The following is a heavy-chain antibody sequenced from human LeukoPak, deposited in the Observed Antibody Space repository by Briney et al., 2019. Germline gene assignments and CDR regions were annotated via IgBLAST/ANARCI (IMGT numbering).Heavy chain of an antibody. CDR3: ASAIHYYDSSGYYSRYYYYYMDV. D-gene: IGHD3-22*01. Sequence: ASETLSLTCTVSGGSISSYYWSWIRQPPGKGLEWIGYIYYSGSTNYNPSLKSRVTISVDTSKNQFSLKLSSVTAADTAVYYCASAIHYYDSSGYYSRYYYYYMDVWGKGTTVTISS. J-gene: IGHJ6*03. V-gene: IGHV4-59*01. CDR1: GGSISSYY. CDR2: IYYSGST.